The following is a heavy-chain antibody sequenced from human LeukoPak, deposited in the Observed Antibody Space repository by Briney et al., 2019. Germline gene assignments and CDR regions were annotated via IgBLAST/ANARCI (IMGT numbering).Heavy chain of an antibody. CDR2: ISYDGSNK. CDR1: GFTFSSYG. Sequence: GRSLRLSCAASGFTFSSYGMHWVRQAPGKGLEWVTIISYDGSNKYYADSVKGRFTISRDNSNNTLYLQMNSLRGEDTAVYYCAKSASNSWYYSYYGMDVWGQGTTVTVSS. D-gene: IGHD6-13*01. V-gene: IGHV3-30*18. CDR3: AKSASNSWYYSYYGMDV. J-gene: IGHJ6*02.